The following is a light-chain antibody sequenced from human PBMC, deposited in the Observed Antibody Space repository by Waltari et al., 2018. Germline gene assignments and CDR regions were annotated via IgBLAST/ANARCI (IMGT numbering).Light chain of an antibody. V-gene: IGLV1-44*01. J-gene: IGLJ3*02. CDR1: SSNIGSNT. CDR2: SKN. CDR3: AAWDDSLNGHWV. Sequence: QSVLTQPPPASGTPGQRVTISCSGSSSNIGSNTVNWYQQLPGTAPKLLIYSKNQRPSGVPDRFSGSKSGTSASLAISGLQSEDEADYYCAAWDDSLNGHWVFGGGTKLTVL.